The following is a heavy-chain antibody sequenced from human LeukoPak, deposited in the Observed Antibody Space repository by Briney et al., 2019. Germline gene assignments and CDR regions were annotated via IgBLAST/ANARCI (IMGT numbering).Heavy chain of an antibody. V-gene: IGHV3-30-3*01. D-gene: IGHD3-3*01. CDR3: ARDRPRFLEWLFDY. CDR2: ISYDGSNK. Sequence: GRSLRLSCAASGFTFSSYAMHWVRQAPGKGLEWVAVISYDGSNKYYADSVKGRFTISRDNSKNTLYLQMNSLRAEDTAVYYYARDRPRFLEWLFDYWGQGTLVTVSS. J-gene: IGHJ4*02. CDR1: GFTFSSYA.